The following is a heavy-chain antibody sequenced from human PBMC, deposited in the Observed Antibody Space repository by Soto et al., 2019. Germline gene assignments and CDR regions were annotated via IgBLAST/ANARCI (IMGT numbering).Heavy chain of an antibody. CDR2: IYDGGTT. CDR3: AGGGHSGNYCPGLY. J-gene: IGHJ4*02. V-gene: IGHV3-53*01. CDR1: GFTVSNNR. D-gene: IGHD1-26*01. Sequence: GGSLRLSCAASGFTVSNNRMTWVRQAPGKGLEWVSVIYDGGTTYYPDSVKGRFTISRDISKNTLYLQMNSLRVEDTAVYYCAGGGHSGNYCPGLYWGQGTLVTVSS.